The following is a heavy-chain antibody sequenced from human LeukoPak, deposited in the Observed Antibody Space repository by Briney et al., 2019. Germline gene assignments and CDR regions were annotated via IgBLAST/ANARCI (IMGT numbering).Heavy chain of an antibody. CDR1: GGSFSGYY. CDR3: ARRCLYYYDSSGYYKSNNWFDP. J-gene: IGHJ5*02. CDR2: INHSGST. Sequence: SETLSLTCAVYGGSFSGYYWSWIRQPPGKGLEWIGEINHSGSTNYNPSLKSRVTISVDTSKNQFSLKLSSVTAADTAVYYCARRCLYYYDSSGYYKSNNWFDPRGQGTLVTVSS. D-gene: IGHD3-22*01. V-gene: IGHV4-34*01.